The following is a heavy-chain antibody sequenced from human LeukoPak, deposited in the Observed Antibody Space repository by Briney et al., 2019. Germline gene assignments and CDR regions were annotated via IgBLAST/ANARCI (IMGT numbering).Heavy chain of an antibody. CDR2: ISYDGSNK. CDR3: AKRSVAGSYYYGMDV. Sequence: GSLRLSCTASRFTFSNYGMHWVRQAPGKGLEGVAVISYDGSNKYYADSVKGRFTISRDNSKNTLYLQMNSLRAEDTAVYYCAKRSVAGSYYYGMDVWGQGTTVTVSS. J-gene: IGHJ6*02. CDR1: RFTFSNYG. V-gene: IGHV3-30*18. D-gene: IGHD6-19*01.